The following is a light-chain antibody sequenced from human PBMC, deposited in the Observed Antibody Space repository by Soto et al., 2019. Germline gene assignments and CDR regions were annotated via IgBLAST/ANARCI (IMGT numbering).Light chain of an antibody. J-gene: IGLJ2*01. CDR2: DVS. V-gene: IGLV2-14*03. CDR1: SSDFGGHNF. Sequence: QSALTQPASVSGSPGQSVSISCTASSSDFGGHNFVSWYQHHPGKAPNLLIYDVSNRPSGVSNRFSGSKSGSTASLIISGLQAYDEADYYCISYTSTNTVIFGGGTKLTVL. CDR3: ISYTSTNTVI.